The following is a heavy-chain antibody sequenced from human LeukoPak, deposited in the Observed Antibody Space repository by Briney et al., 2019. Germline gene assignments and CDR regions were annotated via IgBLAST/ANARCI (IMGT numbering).Heavy chain of an antibody. CDR3: ARSMAQGDYYYYGMDV. Sequence: GGSLRLSCAASGFAFNDAWMNWVRQAPGKGLEWVSSISSSSSYIYYADSVKGRFTISRDNAKNSLYLQMNSLRAEDTAVCYCARSMAQGDYYYYGMDVWGQGTTVTVSS. V-gene: IGHV3-21*01. J-gene: IGHJ6*02. CDR1: GFAFNDAW. D-gene: IGHD2/OR15-2a*01. CDR2: ISSSSSYI.